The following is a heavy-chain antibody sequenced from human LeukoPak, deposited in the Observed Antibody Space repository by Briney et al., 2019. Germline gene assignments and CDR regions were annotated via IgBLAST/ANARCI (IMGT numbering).Heavy chain of an antibody. CDR1: GFTFSSYA. V-gene: IGHV3-23*01. D-gene: IGHD6-19*01. CDR2: LSGSGGTT. CDR3: AKGSGDFYYFDY. J-gene: IGHJ4*02. Sequence: PGGSLRLSCVASGFTFSSYAMSWVRQAPGKGLEWLSGLSGSGGTTYYADSVKGRFTISRDNSKNTLYLQMNSLRAEDTAVYYCAKGSGDFYYFDYWGQGTLVTVSS.